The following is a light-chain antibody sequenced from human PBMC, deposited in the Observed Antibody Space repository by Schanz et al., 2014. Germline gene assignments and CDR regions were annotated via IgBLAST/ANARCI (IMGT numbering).Light chain of an antibody. CDR3: QVWDRSSDHRV. Sequence: SYELTQPPSVSVAPGKTARITCGGNNIGSKSVHWYQQKAGQAPVLVVYDDSDRPSGIPERFSGSNSGNTATLTISRVEAGDEADYYCQVWDRSSDHRVFGGGTKLTVL. V-gene: IGLV3-21*03. J-gene: IGLJ3*02. CDR1: NIGSKS. CDR2: DDS.